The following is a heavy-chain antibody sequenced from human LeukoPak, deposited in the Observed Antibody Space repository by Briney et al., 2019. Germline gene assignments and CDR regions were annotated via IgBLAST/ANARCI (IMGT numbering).Heavy chain of an antibody. Sequence: GGSLRLSCAASGFTFSTSWMQWVRQAPGKGLVWVSRINSDGKSTDYPDSVKGRFTISRDNAKNTQYLQMNSLRTEHTAIYYCVRDMGYYDKVWGQGTLVTVSS. CDR3: VRDMGYYDKV. J-gene: IGHJ4*02. V-gene: IGHV3-74*01. D-gene: IGHD3-22*01. CDR2: INSDGKST. CDR1: GFTFSTSW.